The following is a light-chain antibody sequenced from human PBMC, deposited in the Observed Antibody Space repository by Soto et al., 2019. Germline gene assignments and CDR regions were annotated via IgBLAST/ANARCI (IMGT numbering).Light chain of an antibody. CDR2: GAS. Sequence: ENLLTQSPGPPSLSPGEGATPSCRASQSFSSRYLAWYQQKPGQAPRLLMYGASTRASGIPDRFSGSGSGTDFTLTISRLEPEDFAAYYCQQYAGSPWTFGQGTKVDI. CDR1: QSFSSRY. CDR3: QQYAGSPWT. V-gene: IGKV3-20*01. J-gene: IGKJ1*01.